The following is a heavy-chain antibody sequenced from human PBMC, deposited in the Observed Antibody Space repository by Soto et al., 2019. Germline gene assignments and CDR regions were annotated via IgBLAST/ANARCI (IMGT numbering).Heavy chain of an antibody. CDR1: GGTFRSYS. CDR3: ARGGYDFEDLFDP. Sequence: QVHLVQSGAEVKKPGSSVKVSCQSSGGTFRSYSITWLRQAPGQGLERLGAIIPMFNTPNYAQKFQGRLTITADESTSTVCMELKSLRSEDTAVYYCARGGYDFEDLFDPWGQGTLVSVSS. D-gene: IGHD5-12*01. CDR2: IIPMFNTP. J-gene: IGHJ5*02. V-gene: IGHV1-69*01.